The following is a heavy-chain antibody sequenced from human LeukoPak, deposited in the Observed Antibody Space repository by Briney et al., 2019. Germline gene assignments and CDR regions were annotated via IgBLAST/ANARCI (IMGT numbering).Heavy chain of an antibody. J-gene: IGHJ6*02. D-gene: IGHD2-15*01. V-gene: IGHV3-30-3*01. CDR2: TSYDGSYK. Sequence: GGSLRLSCAATGFTFDSYTMHWVRQAPGKGLDWVALTSYDGSYKYYADSVKGRFTISRDNSRNTLSLQMNSLRTEDTAMYYCMCRGYCSGGSCSGFYALDVWGQGTTVTVSS. CDR3: MCRGYCSGGSCSGFYALDV. CDR1: GFTFDSYT.